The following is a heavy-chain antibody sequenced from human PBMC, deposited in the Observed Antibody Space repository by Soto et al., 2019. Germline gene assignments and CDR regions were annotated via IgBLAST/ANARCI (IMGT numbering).Heavy chain of an antibody. CDR1: GYTFTSYA. J-gene: IGHJ6*02. V-gene: IGHV1-3*01. Sequence: ASVKVSCKASGYTFTSYAMHWVRQAPGQRLEWMGWINAGNGNTKYSQKFQGRVTITRDTSASTAYMELSSLRSEDTAVYYCARMLMGSYYYYYGMDVWGQGTTVTVSS. CDR2: INAGNGNT. D-gene: IGHD2-8*01. CDR3: ARMLMGSYYYYYGMDV.